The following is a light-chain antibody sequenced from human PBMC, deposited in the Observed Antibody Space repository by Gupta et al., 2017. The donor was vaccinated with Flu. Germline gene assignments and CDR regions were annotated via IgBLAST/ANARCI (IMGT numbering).Light chain of an antibody. Sequence: RVTIACSGSRSNIGTYNVYWYHQVPGTAPKLLIYRNNQRPSGVPDRISGSKSGTSASLATXGXRSEDEXYYYCAAWDDSMSGWVFGGGTKLTVL. CDR1: RSNIGTYN. V-gene: IGLV1-47*01. CDR3: AAWDDSMSGWV. J-gene: IGLJ3*02. CDR2: RNN.